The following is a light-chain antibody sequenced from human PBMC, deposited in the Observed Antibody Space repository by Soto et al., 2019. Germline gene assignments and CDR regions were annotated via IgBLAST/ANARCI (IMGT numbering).Light chain of an antibody. Sequence: EVVLTQSPVTLSLSPGERATLSCRASQSVGRYLAWYQQRPGQAPRLLIYDASTRATGIPARFSGSGSGTDFTLTISSLEPEDFAVYFCQQRGNWPALSFGGGTKVEV. CDR1: QSVGRY. CDR2: DAS. V-gene: IGKV3-11*01. CDR3: QQRGNWPALS. J-gene: IGKJ4*01.